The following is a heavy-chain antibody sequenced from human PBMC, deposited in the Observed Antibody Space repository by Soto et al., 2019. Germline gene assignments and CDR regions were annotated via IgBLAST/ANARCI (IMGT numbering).Heavy chain of an antibody. CDR3: EKEGVKVGTPSLET. V-gene: IGHV3-33*06. CDR2: IWSDATDR. J-gene: IGHJ5*02. CDR1: GFTFSNYG. D-gene: IGHD1-26*01. Sequence: PGGSLRHSCAVSGFTFSNYGIHWFRQAPGEGLEWVAIIWSDATDRDYSHSVKGRFTITSDNSNNTLYLQMNGLAAEDTAVYYREKEGVKVGTPSLETWGKGPLVTAS.